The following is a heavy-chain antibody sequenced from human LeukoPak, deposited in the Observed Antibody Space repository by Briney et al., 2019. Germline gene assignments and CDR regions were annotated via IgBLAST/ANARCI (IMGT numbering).Heavy chain of an antibody. CDR2: VKGDGSEI. CDR1: VFTFSTYW. J-gene: IGHJ5*02. CDR3: ARGHVAGSARHWDP. Sequence: GGSLRLSCAASVFTFSTYWMHWVRQPPGKGLVWVSRVKGDGSEISYADSVKGRFTISRGNAQNTLYLPTHSLSAEDTAVYYCARGHVAGSARHWDPWGQGYLATVS. D-gene: IGHD6-19*01. V-gene: IGHV3-74*01.